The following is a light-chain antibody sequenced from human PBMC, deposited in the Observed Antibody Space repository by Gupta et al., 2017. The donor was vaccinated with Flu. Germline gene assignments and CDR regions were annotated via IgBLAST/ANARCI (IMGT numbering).Light chain of an antibody. J-gene: IGKJ2*01. Sequence: TLSLSPGERATLSCRASQSVSSDYLTWYQQKPGQAPRLLIYGASSRATGVPDRFSGSGSATDFTLTISRREPEDFAVYYCQQYGSSPMYTFGQGTKLEI. CDR3: QQYGSSPMYT. V-gene: IGKV3-20*01. CDR2: GAS. CDR1: QSVSSDY.